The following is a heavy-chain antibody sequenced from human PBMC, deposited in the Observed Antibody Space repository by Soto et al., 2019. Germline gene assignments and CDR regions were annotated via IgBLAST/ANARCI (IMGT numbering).Heavy chain of an antibody. CDR3: ARGFSGKFTVSYGMDV. D-gene: IGHD3-10*01. CDR2: IIPIFGTA. J-gene: IGHJ6*02. V-gene: IGHV1-69*12. Sequence: QVQLVQSGAEVKKPGSSVKVSCKASGGTFSSYAISWVRQAPGQGLEWMGGIIPIFGTANYAQKFQGRVTITADESTSTAYMELSSLRSEDTAVYDCARGFSGKFTVSYGMDVWGQGTTVTVSS. CDR1: GGTFSSYA.